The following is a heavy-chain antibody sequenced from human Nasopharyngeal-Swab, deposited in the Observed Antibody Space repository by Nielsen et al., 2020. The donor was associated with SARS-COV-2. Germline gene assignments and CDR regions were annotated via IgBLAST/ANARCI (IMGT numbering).Heavy chain of an antibody. CDR2: ISGDGSNT. Sequence: GESLKISCAASGFTLSSYWMHWVRQAPGKGLVWVSRISGDGSNTFYADSVKGRFTISRDNSKNTVSLQMNSLRAEDSGLYFCAKELYDLSGALDQWGQGTLVTVSS. V-gene: IGHV3-74*01. CDR3: AKELYDLSGALDQ. D-gene: IGHD3-3*01. CDR1: GFTLSSYW. J-gene: IGHJ4*02.